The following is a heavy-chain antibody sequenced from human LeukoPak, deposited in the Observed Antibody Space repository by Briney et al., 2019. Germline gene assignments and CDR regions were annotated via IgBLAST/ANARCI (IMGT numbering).Heavy chain of an antibody. V-gene: IGHV1-69*06. CDR2: IIPIFGTA. Sequence: ASVKVSCKASGGTFSSYAISWVRQAPGQGLEWMGGIIPIFGTANYAQKFQGRVTITADKSTSTAYMELSSLRSEDTAVYYCARVNGAHTAMAPIWDYWGQGTLVTVFS. D-gene: IGHD5-18*01. J-gene: IGHJ4*02. CDR3: ARVNGAHTAMAPIWDY. CDR1: GGTFSSYA.